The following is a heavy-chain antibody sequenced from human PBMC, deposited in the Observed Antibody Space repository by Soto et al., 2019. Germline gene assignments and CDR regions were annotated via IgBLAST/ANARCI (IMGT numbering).Heavy chain of an antibody. V-gene: IGHV1-3*01. CDR2: INAGNGNT. CDR1: WYTVTNFA. CDR3: ASSATTEDYYGMDV. D-gene: IGHD1-26*01. J-gene: IGHJ6*02. Sequence: GASGKVSCQASWYTVTNFAIHLVRPAPGQRLEWMGWINAGNGNTKCSQKFQGRGTITRDTSASTAYMELSSLRSEDTAVYYCASSATTEDYYGMDVWGQGTTVTVSS.